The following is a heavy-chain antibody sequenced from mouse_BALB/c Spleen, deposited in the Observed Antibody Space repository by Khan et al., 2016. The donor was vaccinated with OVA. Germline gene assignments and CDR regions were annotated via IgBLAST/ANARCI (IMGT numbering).Heavy chain of an antibody. V-gene: IGHV5-4*02. CDR2: ISAGGSYT. Sequence: EVQLVESGGGLVKPGRSLKLSCAASGFTFSDYYMYWVRQTPEKRLEWVATISAGGSYTYYHDSVKGRFTISRDNAKNNQYRQMSCLKSEDSAIEYYARAGYGGFAYWGQGTLVTVS. J-gene: IGHJ3*01. D-gene: IGHD1-1*02. CDR1: GFTFSDYY. CDR3: ARAGYGGFAY.